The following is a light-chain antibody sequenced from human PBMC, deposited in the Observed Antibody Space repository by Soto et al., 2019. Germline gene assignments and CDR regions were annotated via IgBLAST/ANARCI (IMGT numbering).Light chain of an antibody. CDR2: EGS. CDR3: CSDAGSSTYV. V-gene: IGLV2-23*01. CDR1: SSDVGSYIF. Sequence: QSVLTQPASVSGSPGQSITISCTGTSSDVGSYIFVSWFQQHPGKAPKLMIYEGSKRPSGVSNRFSGSKSGNTASPTISGLQAEDEADYYCCSDAGSSTYVFGTGTKVTVL. J-gene: IGLJ1*01.